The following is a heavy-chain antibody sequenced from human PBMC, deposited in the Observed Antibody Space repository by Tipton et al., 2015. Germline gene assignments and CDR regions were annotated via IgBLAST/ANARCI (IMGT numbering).Heavy chain of an antibody. CDR2: ISGSGGYT. D-gene: IGHD3-10*01. J-gene: IGHJ5*02. V-gene: IGHV3-23*01. Sequence: SLRLSCAASGFTFSSWWMHWVRQAPGKGLEWVSGISGSGGYTYYADSVKGRFTISRDNSKNTVFLQMSNLRAEDTAEYYCARDPQTVVRGVDWFDLWGQGTLVTVSS. CDR1: GFTFSSWW. CDR3: ARDPQTVVRGVDWFDL.